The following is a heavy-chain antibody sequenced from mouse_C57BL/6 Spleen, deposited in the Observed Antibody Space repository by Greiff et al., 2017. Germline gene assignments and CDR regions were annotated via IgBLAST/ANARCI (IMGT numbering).Heavy chain of an antibody. V-gene: IGHV1-64*01. Sequence: QVQLQQPGAELVKPGASVKLSCKASGYTFTSYWMHWVKQRPGQGLEWIGMIHPNSGSTNYNEKFKSKATLTVDKSSSTAYMQLSSLTSDDSAVYYCARRAYYYGSSPFDYWGQGTTLTVSS. CDR3: ARRAYYYGSSPFDY. D-gene: IGHD1-1*01. J-gene: IGHJ2*01. CDR1: GYTFTSYW. CDR2: IHPNSGST.